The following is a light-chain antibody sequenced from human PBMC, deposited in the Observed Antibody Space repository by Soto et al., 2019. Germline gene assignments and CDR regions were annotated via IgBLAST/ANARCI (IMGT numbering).Light chain of an antibody. CDR3: SSYKSSSTLPYV. J-gene: IGLJ1*01. CDR2: DVN. Sequence: QSALTQPASVYGAPGQSITISCTGTSSDVGGYNLVSWYQQYPDKAPKLMIFDVNTRPSGVSNRFSGSKSGNTASLTISGLQAEDEADYYCSSYKSSSTLPYVFGTGTKVTVL. CDR1: SSDVGGYNL. V-gene: IGLV2-14*01.